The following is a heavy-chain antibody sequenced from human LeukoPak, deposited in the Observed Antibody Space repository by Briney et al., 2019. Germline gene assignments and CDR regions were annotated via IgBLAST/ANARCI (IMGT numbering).Heavy chain of an antibody. J-gene: IGHJ6*03. CDR1: GFLFSSYW. V-gene: IGHV3-7*01. CDR3: ATICSTSCYGYYMDV. CDR2: IKHDGSDK. D-gene: IGHD2-2*01. Sequence: GGSLRLSCAASGFLFSSYWMSWVRQAPGKGLEWVVNIKHDGSDKYYVDSVTGRFTISRDNAKNSLSLQMNSLRVEDTAVYYCATICSTSCYGYYMDVWGKGTTVTVSS.